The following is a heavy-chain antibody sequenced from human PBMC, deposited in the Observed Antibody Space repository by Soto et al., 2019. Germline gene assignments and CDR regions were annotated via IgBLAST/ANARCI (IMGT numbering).Heavy chain of an antibody. Sequence: SETLSLTCTVSNGSISSGGYSWSWIRQTPGKGLEWIGYIYPTGKTYYNPSLKNRATLSIDTSQNQFSLQLTSVTAADTAVYYCARAPPGPAPRWGVWGHGTTVTVS. V-gene: IGHV4-30-2*01. D-gene: IGHD3-16*01. CDR2: IYPTGKT. CDR3: ARAPPGPAPRWGV. J-gene: IGHJ6*02. CDR1: NGSISSGGYS.